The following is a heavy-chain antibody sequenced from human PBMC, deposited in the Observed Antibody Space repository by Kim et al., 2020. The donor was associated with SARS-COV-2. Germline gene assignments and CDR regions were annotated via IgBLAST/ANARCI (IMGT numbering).Heavy chain of an antibody. V-gene: IGHV4-34*01. CDR2: INHSGST. Sequence: SETLSLTCAVYGGSFSGYYWSWIRQPPGKGLEWIGEINHSGSTNYNPSLKSRVTISVDTSKNQFSLKLSSVTAADTAVYYCARGGSMTTVTEQYYYYGMDVWGQGTTVTVSS. CDR1: GGSFSGYY. D-gene: IGHD4-4*01. CDR3: ARGGSMTTVTEQYYYYGMDV. J-gene: IGHJ6*02.